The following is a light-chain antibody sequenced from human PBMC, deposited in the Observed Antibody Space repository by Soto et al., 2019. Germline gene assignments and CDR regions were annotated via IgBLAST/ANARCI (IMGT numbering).Light chain of an antibody. CDR3: SSYTTSSSYV. CDR2: DVT. CDR1: SSDVGGYIY. V-gene: IGLV2-14*01. J-gene: IGLJ1*01. Sequence: QSVLTEPGCVSGSPGESVAISCTGTSSDVGGYIYVSWYQQHPGKAPKLMIYDVTSRPSGVSYRFSGSKSGNTASLTISGLQAEDEADYYCSSYTTSSSYVFGTGTKVTVL.